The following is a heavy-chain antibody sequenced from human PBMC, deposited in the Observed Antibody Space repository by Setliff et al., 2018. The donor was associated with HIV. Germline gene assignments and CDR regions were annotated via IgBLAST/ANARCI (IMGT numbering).Heavy chain of an antibody. J-gene: IGHJ4*02. CDR1: GGSISSHL. CDR3: ARDPIYCGGDCYGDY. V-gene: IGHV4-59*11. Sequence: SETLSLTCTVSGGSISSHLWSWIRQPPGKGLEWIGTVSYSGSTNYNPSLKSRVTISVDTSENQFSLNLSSVTAADTAVYYCARDPIYCGGDCYGDYWGQGTLVTVSS. CDR2: VSYSGST. D-gene: IGHD2-21*02.